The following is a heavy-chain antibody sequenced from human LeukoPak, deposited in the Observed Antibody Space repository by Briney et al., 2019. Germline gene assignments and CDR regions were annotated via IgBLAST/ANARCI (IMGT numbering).Heavy chain of an antibody. J-gene: IGHJ4*02. CDR3: ARGGPEMASPFDY. V-gene: IGHV4-59*08. CDR1: GGSISTYY. Sequence: SETLSLTCTVSGGSISTYYWSWIRQPPGKGLECIGYIYYSGSTTYNPSLKSRVTISVDTSKNQFSLKLSSVTAADTAVYYCARGGPEMASPFDYWGQGTLVSVSS. D-gene: IGHD5-24*01. CDR2: IYYSGST.